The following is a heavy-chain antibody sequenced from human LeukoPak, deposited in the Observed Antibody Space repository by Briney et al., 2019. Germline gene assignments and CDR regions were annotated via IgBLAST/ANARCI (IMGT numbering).Heavy chain of an antibody. Sequence: SETLSLTCIVSGGSISSGAYYWAWIRQPPGKGLEWIGSIYSTGSTYKNPSLKSRVTISVDTSKNQFSLKLSSVTAADTAVYYCARGIGQLWYTWNYFDYWGQGTLVTVSS. D-gene: IGHD5-18*01. J-gene: IGHJ4*02. CDR1: GGSISSGAYY. CDR3: ARGIGQLWYTWNYFDY. CDR2: IYSTGST. V-gene: IGHV4-39*07.